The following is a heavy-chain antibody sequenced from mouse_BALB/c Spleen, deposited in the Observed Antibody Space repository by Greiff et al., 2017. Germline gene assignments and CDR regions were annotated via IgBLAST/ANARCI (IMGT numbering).Heavy chain of an antibody. CDR1: GYSITSGYY. D-gene: IGHD1-1*01. J-gene: IGHJ2*01. CDR3: AREGVITTAHYFDY. V-gene: IGHV3-6*02. CDR2: ISYDGSN. Sequence: EVKLQESGPGLVKPSQSLSLTCSVTGYSITSGYYWNWIRQFPGNKLEWMGYISYDGSNNYNPSLKNRISITRDTSKNQFFLKLNSVTTEDTATYYCAREGVITTAHYFDYWGQGTTLTVSS.